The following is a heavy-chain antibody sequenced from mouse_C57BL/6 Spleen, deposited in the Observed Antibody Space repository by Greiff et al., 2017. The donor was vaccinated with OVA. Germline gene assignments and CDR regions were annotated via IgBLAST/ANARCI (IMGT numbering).Heavy chain of an antibody. D-gene: IGHD2-4*01. CDR2: IYPGSGST. Sequence: QVQLQQPGAELVKPGASVKMSCKASGYTFTSYWITWVKQRPGQGLEWIGDIYPGSGSTNYNEKFKSKATLTVDTSSSTAYMQLSSLTSEDSAVYYCAFYYDYDEYFDVWGTGTTVTVAS. J-gene: IGHJ1*03. V-gene: IGHV1-55*01. CDR3: AFYYDYDEYFDV. CDR1: GYTFTSYW.